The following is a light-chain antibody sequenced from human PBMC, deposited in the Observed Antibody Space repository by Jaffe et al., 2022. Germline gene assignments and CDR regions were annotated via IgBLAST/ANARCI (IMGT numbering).Light chain of an antibody. CDR1: QSVSGS. J-gene: IGKJ4*01. V-gene: IGKV3-11*01. CDR3: QQRINWPLT. CDR2: DAS. Sequence: EIVLTQSPATLSLSPGERATLSCRASQSVSGSLAWYQQKPGQAPRLLIYDASNRATGIPARFSGSGSGTDFTLTISSLEPEDFAVYYCQQRINWPLTFGGGTKVEIK.